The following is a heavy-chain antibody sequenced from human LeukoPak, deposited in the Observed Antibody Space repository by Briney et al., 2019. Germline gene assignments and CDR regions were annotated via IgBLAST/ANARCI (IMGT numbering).Heavy chain of an antibody. Sequence: ASVKVSCKASGYTFTGYFMHWVRQAPGQGLEWMGCINPNDGATNYADKFQGRVTITRDTSINTTYMELSSLRSEDTAVYHCARGPKVSIQEYHGNGFDNWGQGTLVTVSS. CDR2: INPNDGAT. V-gene: IGHV1-2*02. CDR3: ARGPKVSIQEYHGNGFDN. CDR1: GYTFTGYF. D-gene: IGHD2/OR15-2a*01. J-gene: IGHJ4*02.